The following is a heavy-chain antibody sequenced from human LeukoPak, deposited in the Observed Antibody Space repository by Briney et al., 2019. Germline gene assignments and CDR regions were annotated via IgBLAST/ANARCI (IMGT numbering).Heavy chain of an antibody. J-gene: IGHJ4*02. D-gene: IGHD2-15*01. V-gene: IGHV4-4*02. Sequence: SETLSLTCAVSGGFISNINWWSWVRQPPGRGLEWIGEVHQSGVTNYNPSLKSRVTISLDKSNNQFSLKLNSVTAADTAVYFCAENGPWSLKYWGQGTLVTASS. CDR3: AENGPWSLKY. CDR2: VHQSGVT. CDR1: GGFISNINW.